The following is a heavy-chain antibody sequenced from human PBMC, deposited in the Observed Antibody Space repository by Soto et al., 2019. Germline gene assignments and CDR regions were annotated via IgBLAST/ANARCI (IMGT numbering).Heavy chain of an antibody. Sequence: GGSLRLSCAASGFTFRSYAMSWVRQAPGKGLEWVSGISGSGISTHYADSVKGRFTVSRDNSKNTLYLQMNSLRAEDTAVYYCAKVPTVYYDSSGCLDYWGQGTLVTVSS. V-gene: IGHV3-23*01. D-gene: IGHD3-22*01. J-gene: IGHJ4*02. CDR3: AKVPTVYYDSSGCLDY. CDR1: GFTFRSYA. CDR2: ISGSGIST.